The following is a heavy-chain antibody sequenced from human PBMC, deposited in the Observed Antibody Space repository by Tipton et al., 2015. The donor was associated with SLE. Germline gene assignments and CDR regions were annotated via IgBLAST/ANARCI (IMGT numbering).Heavy chain of an antibody. V-gene: IGHV4-39*06. D-gene: IGHD2-21*01. CDR2: IYYGGTI. CDR1: GGSIRSSSFY. J-gene: IGHJ5*02. CDR3: VRGHPHIVVLIGGGWFDP. Sequence: TLSLTCSVSGGSIRSSSFYWGWIRQPPGKGLEWIGHIYYGGTIYYNPSLKSRVTMSIDTSKNQFPLKLTSVTAADTAIYYCVRGHPHIVVLIGGGWFDPWGQGTLVTVSS.